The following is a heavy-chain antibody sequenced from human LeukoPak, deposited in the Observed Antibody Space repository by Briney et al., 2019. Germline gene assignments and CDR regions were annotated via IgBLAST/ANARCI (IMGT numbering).Heavy chain of an antibody. CDR2: IYTSGST. CDR3: ARAHYDILTGYYSSFDY. Sequence: SETLSLTCTVSGGSISSGSYYWSWTRQPAGKGLEWIGRIYTSGSTNYNPSLKSRVTISVDTSKNQFSLKLSSVTAADTAVYYCARAHYDILTGYYSSFDYWGQGTLVTVSS. V-gene: IGHV4-61*02. J-gene: IGHJ4*02. D-gene: IGHD3-9*01. CDR1: GGSISSGSYY.